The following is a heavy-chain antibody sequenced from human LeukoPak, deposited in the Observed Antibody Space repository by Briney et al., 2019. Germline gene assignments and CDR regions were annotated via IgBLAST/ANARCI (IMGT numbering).Heavy chain of an antibody. V-gene: IGHV4-59*01. CDR3: ASSVVVVAATHPYYYYYMDV. J-gene: IGHJ6*03. CDR2: IYYSGST. CDR1: GGSISSYY. D-gene: IGHD2-15*01. Sequence: SETLSLTCTVSGGSISSYYWSWIRQPPGKGLEWIGYIYYSGSTNYNPSLKSRVTISVGTSKNQFSLKLSSVTAADTAVYYCASSVVVVAATHPYYYYYMDVWGKGTTVTVSS.